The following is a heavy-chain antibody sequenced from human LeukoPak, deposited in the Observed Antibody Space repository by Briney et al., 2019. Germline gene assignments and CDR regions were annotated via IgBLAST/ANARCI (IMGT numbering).Heavy chain of an antibody. V-gene: IGHV3-21*01. Sequence: GGSLRLSCAASGFTFSTYHMNWVRQAPGKGLEWVSSISSSSNHIHYADSVKGRFTISRDNAKNSRYLQMNSLRAEDTAVYYCARGLCGGDCYDYWGQGTLVTVSS. CDR3: ARGLCGGDCYDY. D-gene: IGHD2-21*01. CDR2: ISSSSNHI. CDR1: GFTFSTYH. J-gene: IGHJ4*02.